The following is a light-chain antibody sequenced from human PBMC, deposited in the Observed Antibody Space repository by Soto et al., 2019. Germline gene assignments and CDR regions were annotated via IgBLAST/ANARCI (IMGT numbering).Light chain of an antibody. CDR1: QTIFNW. V-gene: IGKV1-5*01. J-gene: IGKJ1*01. Sequence: DIQITQSPSTLSASVGDRVTITCRANQTIFNWLAWYQRKPGRAPNLLIYDASSLQSGVPSTFSGSRSGTEFTLTISSLQPDDFATYYCQQYNSYSWPFGQGTKV. CDR3: QQYNSYSWP. CDR2: DAS.